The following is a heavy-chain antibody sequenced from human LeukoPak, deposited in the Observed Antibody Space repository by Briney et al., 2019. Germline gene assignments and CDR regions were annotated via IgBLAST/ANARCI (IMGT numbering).Heavy chain of an antibody. V-gene: IGHV7-4-1*02. CDR1: GYTFSHFA. CDR2: IHTNTGNP. Sequence: ASVKVSCKASGYTFSHFAMNWVRQVPGQGLEWMGWIHTNTGNPTYGQGFTGRFVFSLDTSVITAYLQISDMKAEDNAVYYCARKNSFDAFDIWGQGTMVTVSS. CDR3: ARKNSFDAFDI. J-gene: IGHJ3*02. D-gene: IGHD1-7*01.